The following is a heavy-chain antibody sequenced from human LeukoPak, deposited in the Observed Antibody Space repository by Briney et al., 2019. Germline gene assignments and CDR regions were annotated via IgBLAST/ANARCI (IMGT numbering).Heavy chain of an antibody. CDR3: ARARGYGDAFDI. CDR2: IYTSGST. CDR1: GGSISSNY. V-gene: IGHV4-4*07. Sequence: SETLSLTCSVSGGSISSNYWTWIRQPAGKGLEWIGRIYTSGSTKYNPSLKSRVTMSIDTSKNQFSLKLGSVTAADTAVYYCARARGYGDAFDIWGQGTMVTVSS. J-gene: IGHJ3*02. D-gene: IGHD3-10*01.